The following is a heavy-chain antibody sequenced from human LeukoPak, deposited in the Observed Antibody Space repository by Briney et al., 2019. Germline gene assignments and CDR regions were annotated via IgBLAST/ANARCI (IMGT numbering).Heavy chain of an antibody. D-gene: IGHD1-26*01. V-gene: IGHV3-7*04. Sequence: GGSLRLSCAASGFTFSNYWMNWVRQAPGKGLKWVANIKQDGSEKYYVDSVKGRFTISRDNAKNSLYLQMNSLRAEDTAVYYCATESGSYSLPFDYWGQGTLVTVSS. CDR1: GFTFSNYW. CDR2: IKQDGSEK. J-gene: IGHJ4*02. CDR3: ATESGSYSLPFDY.